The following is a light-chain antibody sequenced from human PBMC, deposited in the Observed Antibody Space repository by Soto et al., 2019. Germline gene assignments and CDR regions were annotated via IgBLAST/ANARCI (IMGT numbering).Light chain of an antibody. Sequence: QSSLTPPPSTSRTPRAEGPISCFWKTSNIGSNTVNWYQQLPGTAPKLLIYSNNQRPSGVPDRFSGSKSGTSASLAISGLQSEDEADYYCAAWDDSLNGYVFGTGTRSPS. V-gene: IGLV1-44*01. CDR1: TSNIGSNT. CDR2: SNN. CDR3: AAWDDSLNGYV. J-gene: IGLJ1*01.